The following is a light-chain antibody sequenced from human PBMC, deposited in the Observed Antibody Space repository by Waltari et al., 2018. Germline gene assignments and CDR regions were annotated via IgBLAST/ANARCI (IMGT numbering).Light chain of an antibody. CDR2: DVS. J-gene: IGKJ4*01. Sequence: EIVLTQSPAILSFSPGERATLSCRVSQSVGTYLAWYQQRPGQSPRLLIYDVSNRATGIPARFSGSGSETDFTLTISSLQPEDFAVYYCQQRRNWPLTFGGGTRVQI. CDR3: QQRRNWPLT. V-gene: IGKV3-11*01. CDR1: QSVGTY.